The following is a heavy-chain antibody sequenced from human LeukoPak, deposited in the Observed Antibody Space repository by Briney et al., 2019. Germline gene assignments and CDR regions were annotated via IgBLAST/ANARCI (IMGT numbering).Heavy chain of an antibody. Sequence: VASVKVSCKASGGTFSSYAISWVRQAPGQGLEWMGGIIPIFGTANYAQKFQGRVTITTDESTSTAYMELSSLRSEDTAVYYCARVSGYALWFDPWGQGTLVTVSS. CDR1: GGTFSSYA. V-gene: IGHV1-69*05. CDR3: ARVSGYALWFDP. J-gene: IGHJ5*02. D-gene: IGHD5-12*01. CDR2: IIPIFGTA.